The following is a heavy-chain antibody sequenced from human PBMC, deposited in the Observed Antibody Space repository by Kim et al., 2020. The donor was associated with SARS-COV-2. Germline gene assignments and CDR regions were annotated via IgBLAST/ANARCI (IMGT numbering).Heavy chain of an antibody. CDR2: IYYSGST. CDR1: GGSISSSSYY. Sequence: SETLSLTCTVSGGSISSSSYYWGWIRQPPGKGLEWIGSIYYSGSTYYNPSLKSRVTISVDTSKNQFSLKLSSVTAADTAVYYCARQFGSYGGNFPFDYWGQGTLVTVSS. V-gene: IGHV4-39*01. CDR3: ARQFGSYGGNFPFDY. D-gene: IGHD4-17*01. J-gene: IGHJ4*02.